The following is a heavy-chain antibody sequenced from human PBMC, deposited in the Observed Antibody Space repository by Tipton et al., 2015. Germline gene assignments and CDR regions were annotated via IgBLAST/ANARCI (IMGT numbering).Heavy chain of an antibody. D-gene: IGHD6-13*01. CDR3: ARRFSHSSSWTFDY. CDR2: IYDSGST. J-gene: IGHJ4*02. CDR1: GASISSTSYY. Sequence: LRLSCTVSGASISSTSYYWGWIRQPPGKGLEWIGSIYDSGSTYYNPSLKSRVTISVDTSKNQFSLKLSSVTAADTAAYYCARRFSHSSSWTFDYWGQGTLVTVSS. V-gene: IGHV4-39*01.